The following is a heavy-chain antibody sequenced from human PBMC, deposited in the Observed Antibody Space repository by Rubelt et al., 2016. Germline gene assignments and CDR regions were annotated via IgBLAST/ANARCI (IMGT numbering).Heavy chain of an antibody. CDR2: ISAYNGNT. J-gene: IGHJ4*02. V-gene: IGHV1-18*01. CDR3: ARDLTYNLPAY. Sequence: QVQLVQSGAEVKKPGASVKVSCKASGYTFTSYGISWVRQAPGQGLEWMGWISAYNGNTNYARKLQGGVTMPPDTSTSTAYMELRGLRSDDTAVYYCARDLTYNLPAYWGQGTLVTVSS. D-gene: IGHD1-1*01. CDR1: GYTFTSYG.